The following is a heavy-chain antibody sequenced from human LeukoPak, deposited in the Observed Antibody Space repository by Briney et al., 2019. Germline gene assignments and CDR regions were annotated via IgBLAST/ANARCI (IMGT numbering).Heavy chain of an antibody. CDR3: ATSTVGYDSSGYYFDY. D-gene: IGHD3-22*01. CDR1: GFTFSSYG. V-gene: IGHV3-48*04. J-gene: IGHJ4*02. Sequence: GGSLRLSCAASGFTFSSYGMNWVRQAPGKGLEWVSYISSSSSTIYYADSVKGRFTISRDNAKNSLYLQMNSLRAEDTAVYYCATSTVGYDSSGYYFDYWGQGTLVTVSS. CDR2: ISSSSSTI.